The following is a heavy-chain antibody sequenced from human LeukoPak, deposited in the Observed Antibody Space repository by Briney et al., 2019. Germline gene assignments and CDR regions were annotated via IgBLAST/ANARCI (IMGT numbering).Heavy chain of an antibody. Sequence: GGSLRLSCAASGFTFSSYAMHWVRQAPGKGLEWVAVISYDGSNKYYADSVKGRFTIPRDNSKNTLYLQMNSLRAEDTAVYYCARFGTYNWNDEDEGYWGQGTLVTVSS. CDR3: ARFGTYNWNDEDEGY. D-gene: IGHD1-20*01. CDR1: GFTFSSYA. V-gene: IGHV3-30-3*01. CDR2: ISYDGSNK. J-gene: IGHJ4*02.